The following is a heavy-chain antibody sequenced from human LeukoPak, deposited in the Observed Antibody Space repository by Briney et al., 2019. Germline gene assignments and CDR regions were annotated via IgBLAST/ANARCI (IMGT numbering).Heavy chain of an antibody. V-gene: IGHV3-23*01. D-gene: IGHD1-1*01. CDR3: AKDISQVVQFDH. J-gene: IGHJ4*02. Sequence: PGGSLRLSCAASGFTFSSYAMSWVRQAPGKELEWVSAISGSGGSTYYADSVKGRFTISRDNSKNTLYLQMNSLRAEDTAVYYCAKDISQVVQFDHWGQGTLVTVSS. CDR1: GFTFSSYA. CDR2: ISGSGGST.